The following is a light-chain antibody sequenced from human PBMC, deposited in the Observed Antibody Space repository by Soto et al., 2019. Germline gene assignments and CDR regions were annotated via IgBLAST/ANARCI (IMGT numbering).Light chain of an antibody. CDR3: QQYGSSPRT. J-gene: IGKJ1*01. CDR2: GAS. Sequence: EIVLTQSPGTLSLSPGERTTLSFRASQSVSSSYLAWYQQKPGQAPRLLIYGASNRATGIPDRFSGSGSGTDFTLTISRLEPEDFAVYYCQQYGSSPRTFGQGTKVDI. CDR1: QSVSSSY. V-gene: IGKV3-20*01.